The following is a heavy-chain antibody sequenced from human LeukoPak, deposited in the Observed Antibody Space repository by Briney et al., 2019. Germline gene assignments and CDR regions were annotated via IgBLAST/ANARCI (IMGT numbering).Heavy chain of an antibody. D-gene: IGHD3-3*01. V-gene: IGHV1-2*02. J-gene: IGHJ4*02. CDR1: GYTFTGYY. CDR2: INPNSGGT. CDR3: ARSVLNYDFWSGYIPLSDY. Sequence: ASVKVSCKASGYTFTGYYMHWVRQAPGQGLEWMGWINPNSGGTNYAQKFQGRVTMTRDTSISTAYMELSRLRSDDTAVYYCARSVLNYDFWSGYIPLSDYWGQGTLVTVSS.